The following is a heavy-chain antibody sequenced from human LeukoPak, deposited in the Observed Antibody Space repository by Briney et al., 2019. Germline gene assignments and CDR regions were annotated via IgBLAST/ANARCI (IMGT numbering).Heavy chain of an antibody. CDR1: GGSINSDY. CDR2: VYKTGHT. D-gene: IGHD3-22*01. V-gene: IGHV4-59*08. Sequence: SETLSLTCSVSGGSINSDYWSWIRQPPGKGLEWIGFVYKTGHTNYNPSLKSRVAISLDGSKSQVSLRLTSVTAADTAVYYCARGFYDSAGYSTPFDSWGQGIPVAVSS. CDR3: ARGFYDSAGYSTPFDS. J-gene: IGHJ4*02.